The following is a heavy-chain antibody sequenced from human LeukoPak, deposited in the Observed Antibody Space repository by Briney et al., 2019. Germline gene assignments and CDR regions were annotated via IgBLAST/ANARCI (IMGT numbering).Heavy chain of an antibody. CDR1: GGSFSGYY. D-gene: IGHD2-2*01. V-gene: IGHV4-34*01. CDR2: INHSGST. CDR3: ARHPGSSSTYYIDN. Sequence: SETLSLTCAVYGGSFSGYYWSWIRQPPGKGLEWIGEINHSGSTNYNPSLKSRVTISVDTSKNQFSLKLTSVTAADTAVYYCARHPGSSSTYYIDNWGQGTLVTVSS. J-gene: IGHJ4*02.